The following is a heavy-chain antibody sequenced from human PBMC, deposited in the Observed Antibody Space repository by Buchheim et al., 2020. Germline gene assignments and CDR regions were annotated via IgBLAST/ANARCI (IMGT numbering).Heavy chain of an antibody. V-gene: IGHV4-4*02. Sequence: QVQLQESGPGLVKPSGTLSLTCAVSGGSITSSHWWTWVRQPPGKGLEWIGEIYHTGSTYYRPSLASRVTILVDRSKNQFSLTLRSVTAADTGFYYCARDPSSSATFDSWGQGTL. CDR3: ARDPSSSATFDS. CDR1: GGSITSSHW. D-gene: IGHD2-2*01. CDR2: IYHTGST. J-gene: IGHJ5*01.